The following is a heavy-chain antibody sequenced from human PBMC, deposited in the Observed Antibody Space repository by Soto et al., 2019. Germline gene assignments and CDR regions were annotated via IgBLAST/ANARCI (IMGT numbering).Heavy chain of an antibody. V-gene: IGHV3-66*01. CDR3: ASSHMTTVTSLAFDI. CDR2: IYSGGST. D-gene: IGHD4-17*01. Sequence: PGGSLRLSCAASGFTVSSNYMSCVRQAPGKGLEWVSVIYSGGSTYYADSVKGRFTISRDNSKNTLYLQMNSLRAEDTAVYYCASSHMTTVTSLAFDIWGQGTTVTVSS. CDR1: GFTVSSNY. J-gene: IGHJ3*02.